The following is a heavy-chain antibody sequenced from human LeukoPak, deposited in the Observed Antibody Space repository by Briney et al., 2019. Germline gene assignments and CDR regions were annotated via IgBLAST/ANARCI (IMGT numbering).Heavy chain of an antibody. CDR3: ARDYADYVGYFFFDY. CDR2: IRGGGETT. J-gene: IGHJ4*02. V-gene: IGHV3-23*01. CDR1: GFTLSSNY. D-gene: IGHD4-17*01. Sequence: GGSLRLSLAASGFTLSSNYMNWVRQAPGKGLEWGSSIRGGGETTYYADSAKGRFTISRDNSQNTLYLQMNSLRAEDTAVYYCARDYADYVGYFFFDYWGQGTLVTVSS.